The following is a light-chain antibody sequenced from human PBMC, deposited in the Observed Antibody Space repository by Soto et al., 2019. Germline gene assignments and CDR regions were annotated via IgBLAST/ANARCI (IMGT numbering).Light chain of an antibody. CDR1: SSDVGGYNC. Sequence: QSALTQPASVSGSPGQLITISCTGTSSDVGGYNCVSWYQQHPGKAPKLMIYDVSNRPSGVSNRFSGSKSGNTASLTISGLQAEDEADYYCGSYTSTSTLGLFGGGTKLTVL. J-gene: IGLJ2*01. CDR3: GSYTSTSTLGL. CDR2: DVS. V-gene: IGLV2-14*03.